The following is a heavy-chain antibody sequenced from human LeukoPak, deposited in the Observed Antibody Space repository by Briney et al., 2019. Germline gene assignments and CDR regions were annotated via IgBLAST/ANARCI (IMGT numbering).Heavy chain of an antibody. Sequence: PGGSLRLSCAASGFTFSDYYMSWIRQAPGKGLEWVSYISSSGSTIHYADSVKGRFTISRDNAKNSLYLQMSGLRAEGTAVYYCARDSIAGYSLSWWGQGTLVTVSS. CDR2: ISSSGSTI. J-gene: IGHJ4*02. CDR1: GFTFSDYY. CDR3: ARDSIAGYSLSW. D-gene: IGHD3-9*01. V-gene: IGHV3-11*01.